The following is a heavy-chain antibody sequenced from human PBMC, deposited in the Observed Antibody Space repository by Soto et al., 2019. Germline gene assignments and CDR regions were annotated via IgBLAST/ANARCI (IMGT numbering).Heavy chain of an antibody. CDR2: TSTYSGDT. V-gene: IGHV1-18*01. Sequence: QVHLVQSGVEVKTPGASVKVSCQASGYTFFTYDISWVRQAPGQGLEWMGWTSTYSGDTKYAQKFQGRVTMTTDTSTTTAYLELRSLRSDDTAVYYSARHHGPTTSENGFDPWGQGTLVTVSS. CDR1: GYTFFTYD. CDR3: ARHHGPTTSENGFDP. D-gene: IGHD5-12*01. J-gene: IGHJ5*02.